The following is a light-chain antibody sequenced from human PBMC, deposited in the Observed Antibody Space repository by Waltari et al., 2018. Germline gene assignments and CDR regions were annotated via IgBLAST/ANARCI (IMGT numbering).Light chain of an antibody. V-gene: IGKV2-40*01. Sequence: DIVMTQTPLSLPLTPGEPTSISCRSSQSLLHSNGNTYLHWYLQKPGQSPQLLIYGGSNRASGVPDRFSGSGSDTDFTLKISKVEAEDVGVYYCVQVIAFPYSFGQGTKVEIK. CDR3: VQVIAFPYS. CDR1: QSLLHSNGNTY. J-gene: IGKJ2*03. CDR2: GGS.